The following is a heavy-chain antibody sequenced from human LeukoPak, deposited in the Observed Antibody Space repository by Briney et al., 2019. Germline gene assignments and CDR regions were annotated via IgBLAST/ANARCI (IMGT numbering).Heavy chain of an antibody. CDR1: GYTFTGYY. Sequence: ASVKVSCKASGYTFTGYYMHWVRQAPGQGLEWMGWINPNSGGTNYAQKFQGWVTMTRDTSISTAYMELSRLRSDDTAVYYCARGPLTYYYDRSGYYQSYYYYYYGMDVWGQGTTVTVSS. D-gene: IGHD3-22*01. CDR2: INPNSGGT. V-gene: IGHV1-2*04. CDR3: ARGPLTYYYDRSGYYQSYYYYYYGMDV. J-gene: IGHJ6*02.